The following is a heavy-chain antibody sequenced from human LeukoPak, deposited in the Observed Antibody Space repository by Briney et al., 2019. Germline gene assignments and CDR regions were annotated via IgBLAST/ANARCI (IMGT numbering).Heavy chain of an antibody. CDR3: AKRASGSGTSLYYFDY. Sequence: GGSLRLSCAASGFTFSSYSMNWVRQAPGKGLEWVSYISSSGNDKYYPDSVKGRFTISRDNSKNTLYLQMNSLRAEDTAVYYCAKRASGSGTSLYYFDYWGQGTLVTVSS. D-gene: IGHD3-10*01. V-gene: IGHV3-48*01. J-gene: IGHJ4*02. CDR2: ISSSGNDK. CDR1: GFTFSSYS.